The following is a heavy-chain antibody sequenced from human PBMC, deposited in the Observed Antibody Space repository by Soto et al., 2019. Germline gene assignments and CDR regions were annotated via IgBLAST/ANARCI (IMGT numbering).Heavy chain of an antibody. Sequence: SVKVSCKASGGTFSSYAISWVRQAPGQGLEWMGGIIPIFGTANYAQKFQGRVTITADKSTSTAYMELSSLRSEDTAVYYCARQRDYYDSSGYQRYFDLWGRGTMVTVYS. CDR3: ARQRDYYDSSGYQRYFDL. V-gene: IGHV1-69*06. CDR2: IIPIFGTA. D-gene: IGHD3-22*01. J-gene: IGHJ2*01. CDR1: GGTFSSYA.